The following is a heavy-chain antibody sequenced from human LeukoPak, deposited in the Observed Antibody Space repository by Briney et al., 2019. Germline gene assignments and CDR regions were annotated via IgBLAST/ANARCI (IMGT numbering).Heavy chain of an antibody. Sequence: PSETLSLTCAVYGGSFSGYYWSWIRQPPGKGLEWIGEINHSGSTNYNPSLKSRVTISVDTSKNQFSLKLSSVTAADTAVYYCARSGRKMWLPNGMDVWGQGTTVTVSS. J-gene: IGHJ6*02. CDR2: INHSGST. CDR1: GGSFSGYY. D-gene: IGHD5-12*01. V-gene: IGHV4-34*01. CDR3: ARSGRKMWLPNGMDV.